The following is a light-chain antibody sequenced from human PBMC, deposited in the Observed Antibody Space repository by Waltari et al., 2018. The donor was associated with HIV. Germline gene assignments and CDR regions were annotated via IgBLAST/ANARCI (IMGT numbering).Light chain of an antibody. V-gene: IGLV1-47*01. CDR1: SSRIGSNY. CDR2: RNN. Sequence: QSVLPQPPSASGTPGQRVTISCSGRSSRIGSNYVYWYQQLPGTAPKLLIYRNNQRPSGVPDRFSGSKSGTSASLAISGLRSEDEADYYCAAWDDSLSGYVFGTGTKVTVL. J-gene: IGLJ1*01. CDR3: AAWDDSLSGYV.